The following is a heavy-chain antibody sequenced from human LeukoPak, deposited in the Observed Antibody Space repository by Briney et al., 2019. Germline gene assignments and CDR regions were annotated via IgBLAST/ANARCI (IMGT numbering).Heavy chain of an antibody. CDR3: ARGDIATTAVPFDH. Sequence: PSETLSLTCAVYGGSFIVYYWSWIRQPPGKGLEGIGEINHSGSTNYNPSLKNRVTMSVDTSKNQFSLKLTSVTAADKAAYYCARGDIATTAVPFDHWGQGTLVTVSS. CDR1: GGSFIVYY. D-gene: IGHD4-23*01. V-gene: IGHV4-34*01. J-gene: IGHJ5*02. CDR2: INHSGST.